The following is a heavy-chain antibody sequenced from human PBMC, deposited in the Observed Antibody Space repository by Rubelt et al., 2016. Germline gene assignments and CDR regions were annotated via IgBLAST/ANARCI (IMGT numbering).Heavy chain of an antibody. CDR3: ARDMDFDN. V-gene: IGHV3-7*01. J-gene: IGHJ4*02. CDR2: IKQDESEK. CDR1: GLTFSNYW. Sequence: EVQLVESGGGLVKPGGSLRLSCAASGLTFSNYWMNWVRQAPGKGLEWVANIKQDESEKYYVDSVKGRLSISRDNVKNSLYLQMNSLGAEDTAVYYCARDMDFDNWGQGTLVTVSS.